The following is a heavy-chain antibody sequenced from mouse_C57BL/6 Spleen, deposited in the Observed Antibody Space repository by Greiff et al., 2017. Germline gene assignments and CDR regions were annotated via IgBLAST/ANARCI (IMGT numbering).Heavy chain of an antibody. CDR3: ARNYYYGSSSFDY. V-gene: IGHV1-76*01. J-gene: IGHJ2*01. CDR1: GYTFTDYY. Sequence: VQLQESGAELVRPGASVKLSCKASGYTFTDYYINWVKQRPGQGLEWIARIYPGSGNTYYNEKFKGKATLTAEKSSSTAYMQLSSLTSEDSAVYFCARNYYYGSSSFDYWGQGTTLTVSA. D-gene: IGHD1-1*01. CDR2: IYPGSGNT.